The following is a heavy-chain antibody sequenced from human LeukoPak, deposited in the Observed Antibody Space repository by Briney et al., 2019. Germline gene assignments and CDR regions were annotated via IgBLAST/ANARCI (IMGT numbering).Heavy chain of an antibody. D-gene: IGHD2-15*01. V-gene: IGHV3-23*01. Sequence: GGSLRLSCAASGFTFSSYAMSWVRQAPGNGLEWVSAISGSGGSTYYADSVKGRFTISRDNSKNTLYLQMNSLRAEDTAVYYCRNTRFAFDIWGQGTMVTVSS. CDR1: GFTFSSYA. J-gene: IGHJ3*02. CDR3: RNTRFAFDI. CDR2: ISGSGGST.